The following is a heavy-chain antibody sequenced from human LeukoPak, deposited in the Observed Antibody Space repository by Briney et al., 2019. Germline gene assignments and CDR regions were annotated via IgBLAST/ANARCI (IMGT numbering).Heavy chain of an antibody. CDR3: ARKYDILTGQSNWFDP. V-gene: IGHV1-2*02. J-gene: IGHJ5*02. Sequence: ASVKVSCKASGYTFTGYYLHWVRQAPGQGLEWMGCINPNSGGTKYPQKFRGRVTMTRDTSISTAYLEVSRLRSDDTAVYYCARKYDILTGQSNWFDPWGQGTLVTVSS. D-gene: IGHD3-9*01. CDR2: INPNSGGT. CDR1: GYTFTGYY.